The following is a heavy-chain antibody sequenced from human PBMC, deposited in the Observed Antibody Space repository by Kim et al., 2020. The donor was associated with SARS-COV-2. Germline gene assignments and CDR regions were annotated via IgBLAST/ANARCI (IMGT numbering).Heavy chain of an antibody. CDR1: GFTFSSYS. J-gene: IGHJ6*02. CDR3: ARRYAAYYYGMDV. D-gene: IGHD1-1*01. V-gene: IGHV3-21*01. Sequence: GSLRLSCAASGFTFSSYSMNWVRQAPGKGLEWVSSISSSSSYIYYADSVKGRFTISRDNAKNSLYLQMNSLGAEDTAVYYCARRYAAYYYGMDVWGQGTTVTVSS. CDR2: ISSSSSYI.